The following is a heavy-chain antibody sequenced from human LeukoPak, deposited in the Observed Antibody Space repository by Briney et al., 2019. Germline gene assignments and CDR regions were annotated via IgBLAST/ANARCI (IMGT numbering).Heavy chain of an antibody. V-gene: IGHV3-30-3*01. CDR2: ISYDGSNK. Sequence: GGSLRLSCAASGFTFSNYAMPWVRQVPGKGLEWVAVISYDGSNKYYADSLKGRFTISRDNSKNTLYLQVNSLIPEDTAVYYCAKVKDPYEVLYWFDPWGQGTLVTVSS. CDR3: AKVKDPYEVLYWFDP. J-gene: IGHJ5*02. D-gene: IGHD2-15*01. CDR1: GFTFSNYA.